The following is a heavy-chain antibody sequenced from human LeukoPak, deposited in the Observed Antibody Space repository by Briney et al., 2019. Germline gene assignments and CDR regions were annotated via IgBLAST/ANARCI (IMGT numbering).Heavy chain of an antibody. V-gene: IGHV3-23*01. Sequence: PGGSLRLSCAASGFTFSSYAMTWVRQAPGKGLEWASGISGSGSSTYYADSVKGRFTISRDNSQNTLDLQMDSLRAEDTAVYYCAKGFISIPVADTRAALGSWGQGTLVTVSS. D-gene: IGHD6-19*01. CDR3: AKGFISIPVADTRAALGS. CDR2: ISGSGSST. CDR1: GFTFSSYA. J-gene: IGHJ5*02.